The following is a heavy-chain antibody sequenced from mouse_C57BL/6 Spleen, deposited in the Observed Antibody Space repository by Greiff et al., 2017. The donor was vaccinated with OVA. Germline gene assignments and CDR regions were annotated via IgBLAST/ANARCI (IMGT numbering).Heavy chain of an antibody. J-gene: IGHJ2*01. CDR1: GFNIKNTY. V-gene: IGHV14-3*01. D-gene: IGHD1-1*01. Sequence: VQLKESVAELVRPGASVKLSCTASGFNIKNTYMHWVKQRPEQGLEWIGRIDPANGNTKYAPKFQGKATITADTSSNTAYMQLSSLTSEDTAIYYCAPITTVVAPFDYWGQGTTLTVSS. CDR3: APITTVVAPFDY. CDR2: IDPANGNT.